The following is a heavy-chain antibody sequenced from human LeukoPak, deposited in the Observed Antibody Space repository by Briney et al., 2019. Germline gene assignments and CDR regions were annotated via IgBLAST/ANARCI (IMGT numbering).Heavy chain of an antibody. CDR1: GDSVSSNSAA. D-gene: IGHD1-7*01. V-gene: IGHV6-1*01. J-gene: IGHJ4*02. CDR3: VGGSGTFDY. CDR2: TYYRSKWYN. Sequence: SQTLSLTCVISGDSVSSNSAAWNWIRQSPSRGLEWLGRTYYRSKWYNDYALSVRSRITINPDASRNQFSLHLNSVTSEDTAIYYCVGGSGTFDYWGQGTLVTVSS.